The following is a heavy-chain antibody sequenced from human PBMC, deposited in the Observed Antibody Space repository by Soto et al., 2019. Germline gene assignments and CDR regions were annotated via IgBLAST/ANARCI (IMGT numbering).Heavy chain of an antibody. V-gene: IGHV3-7*01. CDR3: TRDLYDHSGYLY. D-gene: IGHD3-22*01. Sequence: LRLSCAASGFPFSSYWMSWLRQAPGKGLEWVANINQDGSEKYYVDSVKGRFTISRDNAKNSLYLQVNSLRAEDTAVYYCTRDLYDHSGYLYWGQGTLVTVSS. CDR1: GFPFSSYW. CDR2: INQDGSEK. J-gene: IGHJ4*02.